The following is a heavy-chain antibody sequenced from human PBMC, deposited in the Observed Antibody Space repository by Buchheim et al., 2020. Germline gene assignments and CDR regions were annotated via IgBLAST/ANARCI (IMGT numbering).Heavy chain of an antibody. V-gene: IGHV1-69*14. CDR3: ARGEYTYGKFTGNGMDV. D-gene: IGHD5-18*01. CDR2: IIPPFGTP. CDR1: GGTFSTYA. J-gene: IGHJ6*02. Sequence: QVHLVQSGAEVKKSGSSVKVSCKASGGTFSTYALNWVRQAPGQGLEWMGGIIPPFGTPKYAQQFKGRVTITADKSTSTAYMELSSLRSEDTAVYYCARGEYTYGKFTGNGMDVWGQGTT.